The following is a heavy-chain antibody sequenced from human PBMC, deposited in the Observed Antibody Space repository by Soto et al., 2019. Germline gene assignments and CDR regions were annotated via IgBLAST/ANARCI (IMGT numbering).Heavy chain of an antibody. CDR2: IIPIFGTA. D-gene: IGHD4-17*01. Sequence: QVQLVQSGAEVKKPGSSVKVSCKASGGTFSSYAISWVRQAPGQGLEWMGGIIPIFGTANYAQKFQGRVTITADESTSTAYMGLSSRRSDDTAVSYCAARVMTTVSTDLGYYYGVDVWGQGTTVTVSS. CDR1: GGTFSSYA. J-gene: IGHJ6*02. CDR3: AARVMTTVSTDLGYYYGVDV. V-gene: IGHV1-69*01.